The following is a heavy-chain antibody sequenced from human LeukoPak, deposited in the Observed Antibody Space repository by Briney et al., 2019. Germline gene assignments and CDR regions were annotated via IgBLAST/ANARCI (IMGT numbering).Heavy chain of an antibody. V-gene: IGHV3-30*18. J-gene: IGHJ4*02. CDR2: ISYDGSNK. CDR3: AKPSGSY. Sequence: GGSLRLSCAASGFTFSSYGTPWVRQAPGKGLEWVAVISYDGSNKYYADSVKGRFTISRDNSKNTLYLQMNSLRAEDTAVYYCAKPSGSYWGQGTLVTVSS. D-gene: IGHD1-26*01. CDR1: GFTFSSYG.